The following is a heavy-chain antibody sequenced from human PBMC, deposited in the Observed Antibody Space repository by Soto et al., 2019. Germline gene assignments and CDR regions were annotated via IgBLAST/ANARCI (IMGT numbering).Heavy chain of an antibody. J-gene: IGHJ5*02. CDR2: IYHSGST. Sequence: PSETLSLTCAVYGGSFSGYSWSWIRQPPGKGLEWIWYIYHSGSTYYNPSLKIRVTISVDRSKNQFSLKLSSVTAADTAVYYCSRVPGPWGQGTLVTVSS. CDR1: GGSFSGYS. V-gene: IGHV4-30-2*01. CDR3: SRVPGP.